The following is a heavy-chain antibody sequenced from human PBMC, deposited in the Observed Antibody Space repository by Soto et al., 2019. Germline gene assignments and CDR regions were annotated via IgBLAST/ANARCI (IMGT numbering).Heavy chain of an antibody. CDR3: AKDRGVDYYGSESYDY. J-gene: IGHJ4*02. CDR2: ISWNSGSI. Sequence: GGSLRLSCAASGFTLDDYAMHWVRQAPGKGLEWVSAISWNSGSIGYADSVKGRFTISRDNTKNSLYLQMNSLRAEDTALYYCAKDRGVDYYGSESYDYWGQGTLVTVSS. V-gene: IGHV3-9*01. D-gene: IGHD3-10*01. CDR1: GFTLDDYA.